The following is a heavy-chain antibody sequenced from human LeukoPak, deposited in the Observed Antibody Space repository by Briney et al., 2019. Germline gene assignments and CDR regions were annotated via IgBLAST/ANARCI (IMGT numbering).Heavy chain of an antibody. J-gene: IGHJ4*02. Sequence: EGSLRLSCSASGLGRSFKETWMSWVRRAPGKGLEWIGRIKGKPDGGATDYIAPVRGRFSISRDDSKNLVFLQMDSLKIEDTAVYYCTTDPRYWGQGTMVTVSS. CDR1: GLGRSFKETW. V-gene: IGHV3-15*01. CDR3: TTDPRY. CDR2: IKGKPDGGAT.